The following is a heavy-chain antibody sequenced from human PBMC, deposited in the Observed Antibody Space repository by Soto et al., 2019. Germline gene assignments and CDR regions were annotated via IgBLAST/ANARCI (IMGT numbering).Heavy chain of an antibody. J-gene: IGHJ4*02. CDR1: GGSISSGGYY. CDR2: IYYSGST. V-gene: IGHV4-31*03. D-gene: IGHD1-26*01. CDR3: ARDYSGQFDY. Sequence: SETLSLTCTVSGGSISSGGYYWSWIRQHPGKGLEWIGYIYYSGSTYYNPSLKSRVTISVDTSKNQFSLKLSSVTAADTAVYYCARDYSGQFDYWGQGTLVTVSS.